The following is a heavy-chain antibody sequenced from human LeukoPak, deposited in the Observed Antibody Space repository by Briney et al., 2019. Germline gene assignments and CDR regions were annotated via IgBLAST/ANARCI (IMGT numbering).Heavy chain of an antibody. Sequence: PGGSLRLSCAASGFTFSSYAMSWVRQAPGKGLEWVSAISGSGGSTYYADSVKGRFTISRDNSKNTLYLQMNSLRAEDTAVYYCAKPPPVVTAILYYFDYWGQGTLVTVSS. D-gene: IGHD2-21*02. CDR3: AKPPPVVTAILYYFDY. CDR1: GFTFSSYA. CDR2: ISGSGGST. J-gene: IGHJ4*02. V-gene: IGHV3-23*01.